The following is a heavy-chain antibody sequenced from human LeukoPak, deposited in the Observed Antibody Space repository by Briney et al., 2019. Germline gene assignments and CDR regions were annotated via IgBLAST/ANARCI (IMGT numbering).Heavy chain of an antibody. D-gene: IGHD5-18*01. CDR3: ARDFIRGSSFAYRLLES. Sequence: GASVKVSCKTSGYTLIDYYVHWVRKAPGQGLEWLGWLNPNSGGTSNAQMLQGRVTLTRDTSINTAYMELRRLTSDDTAVYYCARDFIRGSSFAYRLLESWGQGTLVIVSS. CDR1: GYTLIDYY. V-gene: IGHV1-2*02. CDR2: LNPNSGGT. J-gene: IGHJ4*02.